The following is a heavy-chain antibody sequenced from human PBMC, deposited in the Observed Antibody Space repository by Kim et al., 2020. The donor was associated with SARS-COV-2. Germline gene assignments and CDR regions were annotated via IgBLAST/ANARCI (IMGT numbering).Heavy chain of an antibody. CDR3: AGTTGTGRYYYGMDV. Sequence: PSLKSRVTIAVDKSKNQFSLKLSSVTAADTAVYYCAGTTGTGRYYYGMDVWGQGTTVTVSS. J-gene: IGHJ6*02. D-gene: IGHD1-1*01. V-gene: IGHV4-4*02.